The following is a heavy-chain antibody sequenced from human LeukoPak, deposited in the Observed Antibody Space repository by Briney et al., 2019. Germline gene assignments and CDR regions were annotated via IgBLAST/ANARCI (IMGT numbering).Heavy chain of an antibody. Sequence: SVKVSCKASGGTFSSYAISWVRQAPGQGLEWMGGIIPIFGTANYAQKFQGRVTITADESTSTAYLELSSLRSEDTAVYYCARRGEYNWNERPFDYWGQGTLVTVSS. V-gene: IGHV1-69*13. J-gene: IGHJ4*02. CDR2: IIPIFGTA. CDR3: ARRGEYNWNERPFDY. CDR1: GGTFSSYA. D-gene: IGHD1-20*01.